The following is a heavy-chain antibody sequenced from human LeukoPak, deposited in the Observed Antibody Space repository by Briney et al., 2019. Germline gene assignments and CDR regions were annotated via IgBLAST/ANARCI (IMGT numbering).Heavy chain of an antibody. J-gene: IGHJ4*02. CDR2: IRYDGSNK. CDR3: AKDFTYGSGSYYYFDY. V-gene: IGHV3-30*02. Sequence: GGSLRLSCAASGFTFSSYGMHWVRQAPGKGLEWVAFIRYDGSNKYYADSVRGRFTISRDNSKNTLYLQMNSLRAEDTAVYYCAKDFTYGSGSYYYFDYWGQGTLVTVSS. D-gene: IGHD3-10*01. CDR1: GFTFSSYG.